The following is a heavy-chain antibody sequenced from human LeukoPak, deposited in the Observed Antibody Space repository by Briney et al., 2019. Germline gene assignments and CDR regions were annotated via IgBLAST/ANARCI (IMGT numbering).Heavy chain of an antibody. CDR3: AKNYDSSGYYLGWFDP. D-gene: IGHD3-22*01. J-gene: IGHJ5*02. Sequence: GRSLRLSCAASGFTFSSYGMHWVRQAPGRGLEWVAVISYDGSNKYYADSVKGRFTISRDNSKNTLYLQMNSLRAEDTAVYYCAKNYDSSGYYLGWFDPWGQGTLVTASS. V-gene: IGHV3-30*18. CDR2: ISYDGSNK. CDR1: GFTFSSYG.